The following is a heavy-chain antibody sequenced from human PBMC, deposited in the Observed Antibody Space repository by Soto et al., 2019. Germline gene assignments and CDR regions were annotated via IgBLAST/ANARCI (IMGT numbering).Heavy chain of an antibody. CDR3: ARQPPPIAAAAHYYCYRMDV. Sequence: GESLKISCKGSGYSFTSYWISWVRQMPGKGLEWMGRIDPSDSYTNYSPSFQGHVTISADKSISTAYLQWSSLKASDTAMYYCARQPPPIAAAAHYYCYRMDVWGQGTTVTVSS. CDR1: GYSFTSYW. CDR2: IDPSDSYT. V-gene: IGHV5-10-1*01. J-gene: IGHJ6*02. D-gene: IGHD6-13*01.